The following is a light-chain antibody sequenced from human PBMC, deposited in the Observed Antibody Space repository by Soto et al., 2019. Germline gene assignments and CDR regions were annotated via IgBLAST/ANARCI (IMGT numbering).Light chain of an antibody. J-gene: IGKJ4*01. CDR3: QHYNIYSLT. CDR2: GAS. CDR1: QGITNY. V-gene: IGKV1-16*01. Sequence: DIQMTQSPSSLSASVGDTITITCRASQGITNYVAWLQQKPGKAPKSLIYGASTLQSGVPLRFSGSGSGTDFTLTITDLQPEDFATYYCQHYNIYSLTFGGGTKVGIK.